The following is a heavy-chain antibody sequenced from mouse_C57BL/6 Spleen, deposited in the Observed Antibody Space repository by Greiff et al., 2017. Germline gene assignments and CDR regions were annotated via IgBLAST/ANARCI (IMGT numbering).Heavy chain of an antibody. D-gene: IGHD3-2*02. CDR1: GYTFTSYW. Sequence: QVQLQQPGAELVRPGTSVKLSCKASGYTFTSYWMHWVKQRPGQGLEWIGVIDPSDSYSNYNQKFKGKATLTVDTSSSTAYMQLSSLTSEDSAVYYCAREAGVAWFAYWGQGTLVTVSA. CDR2: IDPSDSYS. V-gene: IGHV1-59*01. J-gene: IGHJ3*01. CDR3: AREAGVAWFAY.